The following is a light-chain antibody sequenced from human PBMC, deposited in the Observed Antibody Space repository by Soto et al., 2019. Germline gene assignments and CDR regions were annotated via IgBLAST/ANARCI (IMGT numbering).Light chain of an antibody. CDR2: GAS. V-gene: IGKV3D-15*01. J-gene: IGKJ4*01. Sequence: ETVMTQSPATLSVSPGEGATLSCRASQSINSHLAWYQQRPGQAPRLLIYGASTRAAAISARFSGSGSGTEFTLTISSLQSEDFARYYCQQYNDWPLTFGGGTKVEIK. CDR1: QSINSH. CDR3: QQYNDWPLT.